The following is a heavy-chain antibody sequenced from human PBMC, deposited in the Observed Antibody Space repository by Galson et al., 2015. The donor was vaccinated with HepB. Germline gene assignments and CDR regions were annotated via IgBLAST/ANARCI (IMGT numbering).Heavy chain of an antibody. Sequence: SLRLSCAASGFTFSSYSMNWVRQAPGKGLEWVSSISSSTSYIYYADSVKGRFTISRDNSKNSLYLQMNSLRAEDTAVYYCARRPYCSGGSCYPGWYFDLWGRGTLVTVSS. V-gene: IGHV3-21*04. CDR3: ARRPYCSGGSCYPGWYFDL. CDR2: ISSSTSYI. J-gene: IGHJ2*01. CDR1: GFTFSSYS. D-gene: IGHD2-15*01.